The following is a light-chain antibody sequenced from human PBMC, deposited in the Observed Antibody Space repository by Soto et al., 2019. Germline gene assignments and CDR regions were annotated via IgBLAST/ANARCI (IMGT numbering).Light chain of an antibody. CDR1: SSDVGGYNY. CDR2: DVS. V-gene: IGLV2-14*01. CDR3: SSYRSSSSYV. Sequence: QSVLTQPASVSGSPGHSITISCTGTSSDVGGYNYVSWYQQHPGKAPKLMIYDVSNRPSGVSNRFSGSKSGNTASLTISGLQAEDEADYYCSSYRSSSSYVFGTGTKLTVL. J-gene: IGLJ1*01.